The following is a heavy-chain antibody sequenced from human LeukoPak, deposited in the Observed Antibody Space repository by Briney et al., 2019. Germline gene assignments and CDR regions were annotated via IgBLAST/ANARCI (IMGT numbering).Heavy chain of an antibody. CDR1: GGSISSGDHY. CDR3: ASTDCSNTNCFGANWFDP. CDR2: IYYSGST. Sequence: SQTLSLTCTVSGGSISSGDHYWSWIRQPPGRGLEWIGYIYYSGSTYYKPSLKSRATISIDTPKRQFSLKLNSVTAADTAVYFCASTDCSNTNCFGANWFDPWGQGTLVTVSS. V-gene: IGHV4-30-4*08. J-gene: IGHJ5*02. D-gene: IGHD2-2*01.